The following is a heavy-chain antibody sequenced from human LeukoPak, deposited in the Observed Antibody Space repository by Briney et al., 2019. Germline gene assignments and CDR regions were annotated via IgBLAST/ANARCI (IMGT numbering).Heavy chain of an antibody. CDR1: GFTFSSYS. V-gene: IGHV3-21*01. J-gene: IGHJ3*02. D-gene: IGHD1-26*01. CDR2: ISSSSSYI. CDR3: ASGSNPYDAFVI. Sequence: PGGSLRLSCAASGFTFSSYSMNWVRQAPGKGLKWVSSISSSSSYIYYADSVKGRFTISRDNAKNSLYLQMNSLRAEDTAVYYCASGSNPYDAFVIWGQGTMVTVSS.